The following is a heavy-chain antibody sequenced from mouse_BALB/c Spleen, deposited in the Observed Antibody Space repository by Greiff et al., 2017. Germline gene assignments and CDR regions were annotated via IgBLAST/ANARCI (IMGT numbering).Heavy chain of an antibody. Sequence: VHVKQSGPELVKPGASVKISCKASGFSFTGYFMNWVKQSHGKSLEWIGRINPYNGDTFYNQKFKGKATLTVDKSSSTAHMELLSLTSEDSAVYYCGREWGKSYAMDYWGQGTSVTVSS. D-gene: IGHD1-3*01. V-gene: IGHV1-37*01. CDR1: GFSFTGYF. CDR2: INPYNGDT. J-gene: IGHJ4*01. CDR3: GREWGKSYAMDY.